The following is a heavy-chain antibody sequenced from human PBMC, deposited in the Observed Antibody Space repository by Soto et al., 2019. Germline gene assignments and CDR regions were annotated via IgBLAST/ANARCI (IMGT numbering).Heavy chain of an antibody. Sequence: GGALRLSCAASGFTFSNYAMIWVRQTPGQGLEFVSAISGIGGSTYYAESVKGRFTISRDNSKNTLYLQMNSLRPEDTAVYYCPRFYAGKSDHTSNIDNWGHGTLEPVSS. CDR2: ISGIGGST. V-gene: IGHV3-23*01. CDR3: PRFYAGKSDHTSNIDN. CDR1: GFTFSNYA. J-gene: IGHJ4*01. D-gene: IGHD6-13*01.